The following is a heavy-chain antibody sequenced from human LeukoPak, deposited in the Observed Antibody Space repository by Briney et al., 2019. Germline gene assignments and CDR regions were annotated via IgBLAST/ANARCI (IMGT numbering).Heavy chain of an antibody. CDR1: GGSISSYN. V-gene: IGHV4-4*07. D-gene: IGHD5-18*01. J-gene: IGHJ4*02. CDR2: VYTSGST. CDR3: ARDGLYSYGYTYFDY. Sequence: PSETLSLTCTVSGGSISSYNWSWVRQPAGKGLEWIGRVYTSGSTNSNPSPKSRVTMSLDTSKEQLSLKLSSVTDADRAMYYCARDGLYSYGYTYFDYWGQGTLVTVSS.